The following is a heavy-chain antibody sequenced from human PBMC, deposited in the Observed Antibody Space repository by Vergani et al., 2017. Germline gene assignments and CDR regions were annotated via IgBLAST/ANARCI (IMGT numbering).Heavy chain of an antibody. CDR3: ASEVWGYCSSTSCHRGFHWYFDL. Sequence: EVQLVQSGAEVKKPGESLKISCKGSGYSFTSYWIGWVRQMPGKGLEWMGIIYPGDSDTRYSPSFQGQVTISADKSISTAYLQWSSLKASDTAMYYCASEVWGYCSSTSCHRGFHWYFDLWGRGTLVTVSS. J-gene: IGHJ2*01. V-gene: IGHV5-51*03. CDR1: GYSFTSYW. CDR2: IYPGDSDT. D-gene: IGHD2-2*01.